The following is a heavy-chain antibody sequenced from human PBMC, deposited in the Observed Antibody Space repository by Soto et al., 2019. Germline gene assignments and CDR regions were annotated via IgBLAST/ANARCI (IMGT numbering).Heavy chain of an antibody. CDR2: FSAGGRA. D-gene: IGHD4-17*01. CDR1: GFSFRSYA. V-gene: IGHV3-23*01. CDR3: AKESMPEHCGDTLFDY. J-gene: IGHJ4*02. Sequence: QLLESGGGLIQPGGSLRLSCEASGFSFRSYALSWVRQAPGKGLEWVSTFSAGGRAYYADSVKGRFTIAKDTSKNTLILQARSLRAEDTAVYYCAKESMPEHCGDTLFDYWGQGTRVTVSS.